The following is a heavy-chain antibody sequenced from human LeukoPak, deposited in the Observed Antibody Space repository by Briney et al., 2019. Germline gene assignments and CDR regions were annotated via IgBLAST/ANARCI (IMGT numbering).Heavy chain of an antibody. J-gene: IGHJ4*02. V-gene: IGHV3-74*01. CDR3: ARPRGRYSGYDSPDY. D-gene: IGHD5-12*01. CDR1: GFTFSSYS. CDR2: INSDGSST. Sequence: GGSLRLSCAASGFTFSSYSMNWVRQAPGKGLVWVSRINSDGSSTSYADSVKGRFTISRDNAKNTLYLQMNSLRAEDTAVYYCARPRGRYSGYDSPDYWGQGTLVTVSS.